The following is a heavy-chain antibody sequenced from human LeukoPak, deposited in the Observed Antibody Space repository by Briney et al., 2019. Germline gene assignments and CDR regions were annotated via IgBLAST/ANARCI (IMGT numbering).Heavy chain of an antibody. J-gene: IGHJ4*02. D-gene: IGHD1-26*01. V-gene: IGHV3-7*01. Sequence: GGSLRLSCAASGFTFSSYAVHWVRQAPGKGLEWVANIKQEGSEKNYVDSVKGRFTISRDNAKNSLYLEMNSLRAEDTAVYYCARGGAAPDYWGLGILVTVSS. CDR3: ARGGAAPDY. CDR1: GFTFSSYA. CDR2: IKQEGSEK.